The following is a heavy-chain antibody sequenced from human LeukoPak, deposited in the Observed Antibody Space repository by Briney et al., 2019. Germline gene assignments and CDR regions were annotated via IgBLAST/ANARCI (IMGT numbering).Heavy chain of an antibody. Sequence: PGRSLRLSCAASGFTFDDYAMHWVRQAPGKGLEWVSGISWNSGSIGYADSVKGRFTISRDNAKNSLYLQMNSLRAEDTALYYCAKDRITGTTWYYFDYWGQGTLVTVSS. CDR3: AKDRITGTTWYYFDY. V-gene: IGHV3-9*01. J-gene: IGHJ4*02. D-gene: IGHD1-7*01. CDR1: GFTFDDYA. CDR2: ISWNSGSI.